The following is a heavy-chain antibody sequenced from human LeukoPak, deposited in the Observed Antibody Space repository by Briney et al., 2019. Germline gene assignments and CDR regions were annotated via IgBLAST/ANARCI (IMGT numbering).Heavy chain of an antibody. CDR1: GFTFSSYG. Sequence: GGSLRLSCAAYGFTFSSYGMHWVRRAPGKGLEWVAVIWYDGTNKYYADSVKGRFTISRDNSKNTLYLQMNSLRAEDTAVYYCAKESLYSSSWYDYWGQGTRVTVSS. CDR3: AKESLYSSSWYDY. J-gene: IGHJ4*02. V-gene: IGHV3-33*06. D-gene: IGHD6-13*01. CDR2: IWYDGTNK.